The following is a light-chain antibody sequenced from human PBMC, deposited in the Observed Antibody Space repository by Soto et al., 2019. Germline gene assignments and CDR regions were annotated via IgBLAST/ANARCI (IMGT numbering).Light chain of an antibody. J-gene: IGKJ5*01. CDR2: AAS. V-gene: IGKV1-39*01. CDR3: QQSYSALSIT. Sequence: DIQMTQSPSSLSASVAERVTITCRASESIARHLNWYQQKPGKAPKLLIYAASSLQNGVPSRFRGGGSGTDFTLTISNLQPEDFATYYCQQSYSALSITFGQGTRLEIK. CDR1: ESIARH.